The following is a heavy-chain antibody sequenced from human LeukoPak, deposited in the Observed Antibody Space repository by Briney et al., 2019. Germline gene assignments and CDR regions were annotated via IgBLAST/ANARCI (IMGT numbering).Heavy chain of an antibody. CDR2: IREDGNQK. CDR3: ARDPTYHDSSGHYYDALDL. V-gene: IGHV3-7*03. D-gene: IGHD3-22*01. Sequence: GGSLRLSCAASGFNSGDYWMTWVRQAPGKGLEWVANIREDGNQKYYVDSVKGRFTISRDNAKNSLHPEMNTLRVEDTAVYYCARDPTYHDSSGHYYDALDLWGQGTLVTVSS. CDR1: GFNSGDYW. J-gene: IGHJ3*01.